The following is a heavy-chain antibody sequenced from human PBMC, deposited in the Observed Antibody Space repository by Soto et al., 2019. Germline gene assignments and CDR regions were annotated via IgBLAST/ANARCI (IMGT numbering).Heavy chain of an antibody. Sequence: PSETLSLTCTVSGGSISSSSYYWGWIRQPPGKGLEWIGSIYYSGSTYYNPSLKSRVTISVDTSKNQFSLKLSSVTATDTAVYYCASHKVTFDYYYGMEAWGQGTTVT. V-gene: IGHV4-39*01. J-gene: IGHJ6*02. D-gene: IGHD2-21*02. CDR3: ASHKVTFDYYYGMEA. CDR2: IYYSGST. CDR1: GGSISSSSYY.